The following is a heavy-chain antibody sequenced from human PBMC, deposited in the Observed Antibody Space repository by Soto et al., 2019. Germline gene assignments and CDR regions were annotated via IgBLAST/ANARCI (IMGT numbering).Heavy chain of an antibody. CDR2: ISSSSSYI. CDR3: ARGGYDYIWGSYRAVDY. D-gene: IGHD3-16*02. CDR1: GFTFSSYS. Sequence: GGSLRLSCAASGFTFSSYSMNWVRQAPGKGLEWVSSISSSSSYIYYADSVKGRFTISRDNAKNSLYLQMNGLRAEDTAVYYCARGGYDYIWGSYRAVDYWGQGTLVTVSS. V-gene: IGHV3-21*01. J-gene: IGHJ4*02.